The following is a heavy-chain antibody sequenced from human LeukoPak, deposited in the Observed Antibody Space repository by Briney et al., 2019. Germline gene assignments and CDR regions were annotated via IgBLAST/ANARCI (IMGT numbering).Heavy chain of an antibody. CDR1: GFTFSSYS. Sequence: PGGSLRLSCAASGFTFSSYSMNWVRQAPGKGLEWVSSISSSSSYIYYADSVKGRFTISRDNAKNSLYLQMNSLRAEDTAVYYCARDRRVGLRQEVLPSNYAFYIWGQGTMVTVSS. CDR2: ISSSSSYI. D-gene: IGHD3-10*01. V-gene: IGHV3-21*01. CDR3: ARDRRVGLRQEVLPSNYAFYI. J-gene: IGHJ3*02.